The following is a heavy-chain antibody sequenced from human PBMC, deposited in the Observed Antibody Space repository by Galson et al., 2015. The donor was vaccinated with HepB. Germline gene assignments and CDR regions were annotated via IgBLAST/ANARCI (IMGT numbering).Heavy chain of an antibody. CDR3: AKDPTMATRGDY. CDR2: ISYDGSNK. V-gene: IGHV3-30*18. Sequence: SLRLSCAASGFTFSSYGMHWVRQAPGKGLEWVAVISYDGSNKYYADSVKGRFTISRDNSKNTLYLQMNSLRAEDTAVYYCAKDPTMATRGDYWGQGTLVTVSS. D-gene: IGHD5-24*01. CDR1: GFTFSSYG. J-gene: IGHJ4*02.